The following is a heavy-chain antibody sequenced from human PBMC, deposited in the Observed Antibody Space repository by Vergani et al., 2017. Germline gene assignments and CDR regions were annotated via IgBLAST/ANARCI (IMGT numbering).Heavy chain of an antibody. CDR3: ARDAERGCGSGWSNYYYGMDV. V-gene: IGHV3-23*01. Sequence: EVQLLESGGGLVQPGGSLRLSCAASGFTFSSYAMSWVRQAPGKGLEWVSAISGSGGSTYYADSVNGRFTISRDNSKNTLYLQMNSLRAEDTAVYYCARDAERGCGSGWSNYYYGMDVWGQGTTVTVSS. D-gene: IGHD6-19*01. J-gene: IGHJ6*02. CDR2: ISGSGGST. CDR1: GFTFSSYA.